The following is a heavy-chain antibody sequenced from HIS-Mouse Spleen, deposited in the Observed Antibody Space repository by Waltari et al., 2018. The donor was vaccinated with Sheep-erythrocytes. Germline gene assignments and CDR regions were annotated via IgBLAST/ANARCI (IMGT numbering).Heavy chain of an antibody. Sequence: QVQLVQSGAEVKKPGASVKVSCKASGYTFTGYYMHLVRQAPGQGLEWMRGSKPNRGGTNYARKFQGRVTMTRDTSISTAYMELSRLRSDDTAVYYCARGYCSSTSCYGYFQHWGQGTLVTVSS. D-gene: IGHD2-2*01. CDR2: SKPNRGGT. V-gene: IGHV1-2*02. CDR3: ARGYCSSTSCYGYFQH. J-gene: IGHJ1*01. CDR1: GYTFTGYY.